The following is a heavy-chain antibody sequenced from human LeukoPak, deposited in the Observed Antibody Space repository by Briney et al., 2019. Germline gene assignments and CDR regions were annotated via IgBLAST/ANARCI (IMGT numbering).Heavy chain of an antibody. CDR3: AREEGGVVGYFYDSSGYFL. J-gene: IGHJ4*02. CDR2: IYYSGST. V-gene: IGHV4-31*03. Sequence: SETLSLTCTVSGGSISSGGYYWSWICQHPGKGLEWIGYIYYSGSTYYNPSLKSRVTISVDTSKNQFSLKLSSVTAADTAVYYCAREEGGVVGYFYDSSGYFLWGQGTLVTVSS. D-gene: IGHD3-22*01. CDR1: GGSISSGGYY.